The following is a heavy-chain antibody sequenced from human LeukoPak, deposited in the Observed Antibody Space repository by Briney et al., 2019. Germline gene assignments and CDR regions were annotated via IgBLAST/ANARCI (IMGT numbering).Heavy chain of an antibody. CDR3: ASFYDSSGRDY. V-gene: IGHV3-23*01. CDR2: ISGGGDST. D-gene: IGHD3-22*01. Sequence: SGGSLRLSCAASGFTFSTYAMSWVRQAPGKGLEWVSGISGGGDSTYYADSVKGRFTISRDNAKNSLYLQMNSLRAEDTAVYYCASFYDSSGRDYWGQGTLVTVSS. CDR1: GFTFSTYA. J-gene: IGHJ4*02.